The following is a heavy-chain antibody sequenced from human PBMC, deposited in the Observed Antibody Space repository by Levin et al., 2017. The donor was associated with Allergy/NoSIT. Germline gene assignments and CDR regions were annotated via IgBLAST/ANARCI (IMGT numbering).Heavy chain of an antibody. CDR1: GFTFSSYW. Sequence: ETLSLTCAASGFTFSSYWMHWVRQAPGKGLVWVSRINSDGSSTSYADSVKGRFTISRDNAKNTLYLQMNSLRAEDTAVYYCAREAAYYYDSSGYYYRYYYYDGMDVWGQGTTVTVSS. V-gene: IGHV3-74*01. CDR3: AREAAYYYDSSGYYYRYYYYDGMDV. J-gene: IGHJ6*02. D-gene: IGHD3-22*01. CDR2: INSDGSST.